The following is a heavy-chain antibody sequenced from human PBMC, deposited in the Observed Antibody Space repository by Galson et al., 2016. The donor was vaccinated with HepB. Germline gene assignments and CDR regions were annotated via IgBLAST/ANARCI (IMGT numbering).Heavy chain of an antibody. CDR3: ASRYCSGGSCYSEYNWFDP. CDR1: GGSISSGGYY. CDR2: IYYSGST. V-gene: IGHV4-31*03. J-gene: IGHJ5*02. Sequence: TLSLTCTVSGGSISSGGYYWSWIRQHPGKGLEWIGYIYYSGSTYYNPSLKSRVTISVDKSKNQFSLKLSSVTAADTAVYYCASRYCSGGSCYSEYNWFDPWGQGTLVTVSS. D-gene: IGHD2-15*01.